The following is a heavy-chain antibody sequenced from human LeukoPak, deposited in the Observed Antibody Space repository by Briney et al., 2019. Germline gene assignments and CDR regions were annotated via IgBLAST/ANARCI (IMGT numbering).Heavy chain of an antibody. CDR3: ARSNQADDY. CDR1: GFTFSSHW. CDR2: INPGGSSI. V-gene: IGHV3-74*01. D-gene: IGHD1-14*01. J-gene: IGHJ4*02. Sequence: GGSLRLSCAASGFTFSSHWMHWVRQVPGKGLVWVARINPGGSSITYADSVKGRFTISRDNAKNTLYLQMDSLRAEDTGVYYCARSNQADDYWGQGTLVTVSS.